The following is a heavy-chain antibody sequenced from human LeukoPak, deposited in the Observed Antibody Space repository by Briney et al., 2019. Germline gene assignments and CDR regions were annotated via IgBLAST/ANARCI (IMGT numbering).Heavy chain of an antibody. D-gene: IGHD2-15*01. J-gene: IGHJ6*02. CDR3: TRGRYCSGGSCYYYYGMDV. Sequence: PGRSLRLSCTASGFTFGDYAMSWFRQAPGKGLEWVGFIRSKAYGGTTEYAASVKGRFTISRDDSKSIAYLQMNSLKTEDTAVYYCTRGRYCSGGSCYYYYGMDVWGQGTTVTVSS. CDR1: GFTFGDYA. V-gene: IGHV3-49*03. CDR2: IRSKAYGGTT.